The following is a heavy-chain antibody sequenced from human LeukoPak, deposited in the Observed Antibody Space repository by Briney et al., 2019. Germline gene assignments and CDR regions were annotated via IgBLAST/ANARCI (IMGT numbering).Heavy chain of an antibody. CDR3: ARAGMTSTLDY. CDR2: IYYSGST. CDR1: GGSISSSSYY. J-gene: IGHJ4*02. V-gene: IGHV4-39*07. D-gene: IGHD3-10*01. Sequence: PSETLSLTCTVSGGSISSSSYYWGWIRQPPEKGLEWIGSIYYSGSTYYNPSLKSRVTISVDTSRNQFSLKLSSVTAADTAVYYCARAGMTSTLDYWGQGTLVTVSS.